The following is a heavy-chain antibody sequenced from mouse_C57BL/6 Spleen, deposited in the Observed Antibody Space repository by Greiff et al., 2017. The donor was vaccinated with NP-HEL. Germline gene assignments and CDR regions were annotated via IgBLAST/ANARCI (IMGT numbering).Heavy chain of an antibody. D-gene: IGHD4-1*01. V-gene: IGHV1-82*01. Sequence: QVQLQQSGPELVKPGASVKISCKASGYAFSSSWMNWVKQRPGKGLEWIGRIYPGDGDTNYNGKFKGKATLTADKSSSTAYMQLSSLTSEDSAVYFCARSPLTGTKSMDYWGQGTSVTVSS. CDR2: IYPGDGDT. J-gene: IGHJ4*01. CDR1: GYAFSSSW. CDR3: ARSPLTGTKSMDY.